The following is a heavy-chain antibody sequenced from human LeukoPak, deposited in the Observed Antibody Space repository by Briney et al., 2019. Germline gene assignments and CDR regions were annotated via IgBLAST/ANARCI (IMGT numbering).Heavy chain of an antibody. CDR1: GGSISSSSYY. V-gene: IGHV4-39*07. Sequence: SETLSLTCTVSGGSISSSSYYWGWIRQPPGKGLEWIGSLYYSGSTYYNPSLKSRVTISVDTSKNQFSLKLSSVTAADTAVYYCATEVAPSDHYYYYGMDVWGQGTTVTVSS. CDR2: LYYSGST. D-gene: IGHD5-12*01. J-gene: IGHJ6*02. CDR3: ATEVAPSDHYYYYGMDV.